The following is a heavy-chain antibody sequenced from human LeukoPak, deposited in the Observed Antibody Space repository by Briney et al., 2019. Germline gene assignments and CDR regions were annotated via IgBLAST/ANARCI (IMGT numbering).Heavy chain of an antibody. V-gene: IGHV3-74*01. CDR2: VNSDGSTT. D-gene: IGHD2-2*01. CDR3: ARGDAYALNY. Sequence: GGSLRLSCAASGFTFSSYWMHWVRQAPGKGLVWVSRVNSDGSTTAYADSVKGRFTIPRDNAKNTLFLQMSSPRAEDTAVYYCARGDAYALNYWGQGTLVTVSS. J-gene: IGHJ4*02. CDR1: GFTFSSYW.